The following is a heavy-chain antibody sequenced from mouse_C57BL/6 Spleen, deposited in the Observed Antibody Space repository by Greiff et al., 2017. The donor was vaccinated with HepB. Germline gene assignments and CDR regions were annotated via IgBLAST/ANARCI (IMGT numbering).Heavy chain of an antibody. Sequence: VQLQQPGAELVMPGASVKLSCKASGYTFTSYWMHWVKQRPGQGLEWIGEIDPSDSYTNYNQKFKGKSTLTVDKSSSTAYMQLSSLTSEDSAVYYCAREYYGSSPWGQGTLVTVSA. CDR1: GYTFTSYW. D-gene: IGHD1-1*01. CDR2: IDPSDSYT. J-gene: IGHJ3*02. CDR3: AREYYGSSP. V-gene: IGHV1-69*01.